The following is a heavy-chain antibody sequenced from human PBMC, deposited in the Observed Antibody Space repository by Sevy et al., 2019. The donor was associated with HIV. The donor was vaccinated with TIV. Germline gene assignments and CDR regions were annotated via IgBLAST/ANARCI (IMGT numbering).Heavy chain of an antibody. D-gene: IGHD3-22*01. J-gene: IGHJ6*02. Sequence: GGSLRLSCAASGFTFSTYAMSWVRQAPGKGLEWVSVISGSGGDTYYAESVKGRFTISRDNSKNTLYLQMNSLRAEDTAVYYCAKDDYYCDGSGYSMSQWYYGMDVWGQGTTVTVSS. CDR2: ISGSGGDT. V-gene: IGHV3-23*01. CDR3: AKDDYYCDGSGYSMSQWYYGMDV. CDR1: GFTFSTYA.